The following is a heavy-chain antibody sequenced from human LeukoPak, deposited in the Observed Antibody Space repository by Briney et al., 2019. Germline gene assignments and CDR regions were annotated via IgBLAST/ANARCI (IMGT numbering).Heavy chain of an antibody. J-gene: IGHJ4*02. Sequence: SETLSLTCTVSGGSISNFYYSWIRQPPGKGLEWIGYINYSGTTNYNASLKSRVTISVDTSRNKVSLKLTSLTAADTAVYYCARERTGVGGADFWGQGTLVTVSS. CDR3: ARERTGVGGADF. CDR1: GGSISNFY. D-gene: IGHD1-26*01. CDR2: INYSGTT. V-gene: IGHV4-59*01.